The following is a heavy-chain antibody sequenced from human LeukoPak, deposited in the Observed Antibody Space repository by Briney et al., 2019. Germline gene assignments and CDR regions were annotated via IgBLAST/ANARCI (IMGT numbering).Heavy chain of an antibody. V-gene: IGHV3-53*01. D-gene: IGHD2-21*02. J-gene: IGHJ3*02. Sequence: GGSLRLSCVASGVSVSSNYMSWVRQAPGKGLQWVSVMYSAGSTYYADSVKGRFTISRDISKNTLYLQMDSLRAEDTAIYYCARAVTVWTDAFDIWGQGTMLTVSS. CDR2: MYSAGST. CDR3: ARAVTVWTDAFDI. CDR1: GVSVSSNY.